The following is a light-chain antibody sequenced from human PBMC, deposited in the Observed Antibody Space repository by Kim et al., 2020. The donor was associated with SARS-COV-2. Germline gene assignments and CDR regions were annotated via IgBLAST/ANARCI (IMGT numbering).Light chain of an antibody. CDR1: QSVSDC. J-gene: IGKJ1*01. CDR3: HQYNNFPT. V-gene: IGKV1-5*03. CDR2: KAS. Sequence: DIQMTQSPSTLSASVGDRVTITCRASQSVSDCLAWYQQKPGKAPKLLIFKASSLESGVPSRFSGSGSGTEFTLTISSLQPDDFATYYCHQYNNFPTFAQLPKVVI.